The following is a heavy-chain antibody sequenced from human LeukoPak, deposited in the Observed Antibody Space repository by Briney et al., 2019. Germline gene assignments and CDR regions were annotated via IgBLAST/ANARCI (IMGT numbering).Heavy chain of an antibody. CDR3: ARAGSGSGWYFDY. CDR1: GYDFTNVR. V-gene: IGHV1-18*01. Sequence: GAAVKVSFKASGYDFTNVRITWVRQAPGQGLDGMGWISSYNGNTRYVQKLQGRVTMTTDTSTSTAYMELRSLRFDDTAVYYCARAGSGSGWYFDYWGQGTLVTVSS. CDR2: ISSYNGNT. D-gene: IGHD6-19*01. J-gene: IGHJ4*02.